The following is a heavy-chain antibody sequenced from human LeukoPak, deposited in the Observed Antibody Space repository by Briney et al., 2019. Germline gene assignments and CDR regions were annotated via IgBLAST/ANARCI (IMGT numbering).Heavy chain of an antibody. Sequence: ASVKVSCKASGDTFSSYYMHWVRQAPGQGLEWMGIINPSGGSISCAQKFQGRVTMTRDMSTSTVYMELSSLRSEDTAVYYCARGRHYYESSDYYYEGDGFDVWGQGTMVTVSS. J-gene: IGHJ3*01. V-gene: IGHV1-46*01. CDR1: GDTFSSYY. D-gene: IGHD3-22*01. CDR2: INPSGGSI. CDR3: ARGRHYYESSDYYYEGDGFDV.